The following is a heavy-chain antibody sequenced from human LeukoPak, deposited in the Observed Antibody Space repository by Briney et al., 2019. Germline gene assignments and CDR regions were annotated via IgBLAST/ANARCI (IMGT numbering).Heavy chain of an antibody. Sequence: GGSLRLSCAASAFTFNTYWMHWVRQVPGRGLEWVSRINGDESSTNYADSVKGRFTISRDNAKDTLYLHMSSLTAEDTAVYYCARGAKWAYYFDYWGQGTLVTVSS. J-gene: IGHJ4*02. CDR2: INGDESST. CDR3: ARGAKWAYYFDY. D-gene: IGHD1-26*01. V-gene: IGHV3-74*01. CDR1: AFTFNTYW.